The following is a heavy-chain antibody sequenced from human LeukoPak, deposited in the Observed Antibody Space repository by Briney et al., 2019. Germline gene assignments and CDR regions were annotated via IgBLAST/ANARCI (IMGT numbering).Heavy chain of an antibody. CDR3: ARDRVRRSTTGGAFDI. CDR1: GYTFTSYD. V-gene: IGHV1-18*01. Sequence: GASVKVSCKASGYTFTSYDIIWVRQAPGQGLEWMGWISAYNGNINSAQKLQGRVTMTTDTSTSTAYMELRSLKSDDTAMYYCARDRVRRSTTGGAFDIWGQGTMVTVSS. CDR2: ISAYNGNI. D-gene: IGHD2/OR15-2a*01. J-gene: IGHJ3*02.